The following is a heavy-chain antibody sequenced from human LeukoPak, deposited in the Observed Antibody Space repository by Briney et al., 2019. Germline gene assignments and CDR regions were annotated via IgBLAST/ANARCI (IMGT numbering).Heavy chain of an antibody. CDR3: ATLYGSGSYGFDP. CDR2: INPNSGGT. Sequence: ASVQVSCKACGCTFTGYYMHGVRQPPARELEGMVWINPNSGGTNYAQKFQGRVTMTRDTSISTAYMELSRLRSDDTAVYYCATLYGSGSYGFDPWGQGTLVTVSS. J-gene: IGHJ5*02. V-gene: IGHV1-2*02. CDR1: GCTFTGYY. D-gene: IGHD3-10*01.